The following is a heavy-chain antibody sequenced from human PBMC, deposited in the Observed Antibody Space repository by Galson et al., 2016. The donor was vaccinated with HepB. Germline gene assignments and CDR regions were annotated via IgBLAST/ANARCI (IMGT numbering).Heavy chain of an antibody. CDR3: AKQLRGYYYYGMDV. D-gene: IGHD6-6*01. Sequence: SLRLSCAASGFTFSNYAMNWVRQAPGKGLEWISTIFNSGGSTYYADSVKGRFTVSRDNSNNTLYLQMNSLRAEDTAVYHCAKQLRGYYYYGMDVWGQGTTVTVSS. J-gene: IGHJ6*02. CDR2: IFNSGGST. CDR1: GFTFSNYA. V-gene: IGHV3-23*01.